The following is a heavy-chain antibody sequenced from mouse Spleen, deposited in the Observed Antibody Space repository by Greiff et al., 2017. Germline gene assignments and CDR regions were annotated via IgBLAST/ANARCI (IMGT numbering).Heavy chain of an antibody. V-gene: IGHV1-76*01. CDR3: TTDGNYGRDY. D-gene: IGHD2-1*01. Sequence: VQLQQSGASVKLSCKASGYTFTDYYINWVKQRPGQGLEWIARIYPGSGNTYYNEKFKGKATLTAEKSSSTAYMQLSSLTSEDSAVYYCTTDGNYGRDYWGQGTTLTVSS. CDR2: IYPGSGNT. CDR1: GYTFTDYY. J-gene: IGHJ2*01.